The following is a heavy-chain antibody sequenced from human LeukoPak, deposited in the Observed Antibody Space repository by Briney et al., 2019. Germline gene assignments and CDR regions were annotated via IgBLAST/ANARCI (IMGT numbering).Heavy chain of an antibody. D-gene: IGHD1-26*01. J-gene: IGHJ4*02. CDR2: IYSGGST. V-gene: IGHV3-53*01. Sequence: GGSLRLSCAASGFTVSSNYMSWVRQAPGKGLEWVSVIYSGGSTYYADSVKGRFTISRDNSKNTLYLQMNSLRAEDTAGYYCARGRGGSYPRIDYWGQGTLVTVSS. CDR3: ARGRGGSYPRIDY. CDR1: GFTVSSNY.